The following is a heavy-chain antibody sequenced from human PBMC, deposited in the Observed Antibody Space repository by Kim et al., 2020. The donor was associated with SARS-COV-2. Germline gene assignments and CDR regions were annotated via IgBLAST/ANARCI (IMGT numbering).Heavy chain of an antibody. CDR2: INHSGST. CDR1: GGSFSGYY. V-gene: IGHV4-34*01. CDR3: ARGGGGRYFDWLLYGYFDY. J-gene: IGHJ4*02. D-gene: IGHD3-9*01. Sequence: SETLSLTCAVYGGSFSGYYWSWIRQPPGKGLEWIGEINHSGSTNYNPSLKSRVTISVDTSKNQFSLKLSSVTAADTAVYYCARGGGGRYFDWLLYGYFDYWGQGTLVTVSS.